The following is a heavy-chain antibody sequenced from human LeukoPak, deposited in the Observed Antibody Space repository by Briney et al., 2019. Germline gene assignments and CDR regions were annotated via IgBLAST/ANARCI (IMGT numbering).Heavy chain of an antibody. Sequence: PGGSLRLSCAASGFTLSSFSMNWVRQAAGEGLEWVSYILSRRSTIYYEDSVKGRFTISRAHAKHLLYLQVDRLRAKEQGVYYCARDLAGSGYYLGPDYWGQGTLVTVSS. CDR2: ILSRRSTI. CDR3: ARDLAGSGYYLGPDY. CDR1: GFTLSSFS. J-gene: IGHJ4*02. V-gene: IGHV3-48*01. D-gene: IGHD3-22*01.